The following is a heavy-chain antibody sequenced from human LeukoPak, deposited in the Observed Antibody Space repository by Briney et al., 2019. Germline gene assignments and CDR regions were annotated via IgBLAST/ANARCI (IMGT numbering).Heavy chain of an antibody. CDR3: ARRIELDYSNYGYYFDY. V-gene: IGHV4-34*01. CDR1: GGSFSGYY. Sequence: SETLSLTCAVYGGSFSGYYWSWIRQPPGKGLEWIGEINHSGSTNYNPSLKSRVTISVDTSKNQFSLKLSSVTAADTAVYCCARRIELDYSNYGYYFDYWGQGTLVTVSS. D-gene: IGHD4-11*01. CDR2: INHSGST. J-gene: IGHJ4*02.